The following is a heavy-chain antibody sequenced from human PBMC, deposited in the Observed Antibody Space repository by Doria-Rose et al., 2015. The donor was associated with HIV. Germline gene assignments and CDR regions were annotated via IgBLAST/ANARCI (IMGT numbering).Heavy chain of an antibody. Sequence: QITLKVSGPVLVKPTETLTLTCTVSGVSLSSPGMGVSWIRQPPGKALEWLANNISDDERSYKTSLKSRLTISRGTSKSQVVLTMTDMDPVDTATYYCARIKSSRWYHKYYFDFWGQGTLVIVSA. J-gene: IGHJ4*02. D-gene: IGHD6-13*01. CDR1: GVSLSSPGMG. V-gene: IGHV2-26*01. CDR3: ARIKSSRWYHKYYFDF. CDR2: NISDDER.